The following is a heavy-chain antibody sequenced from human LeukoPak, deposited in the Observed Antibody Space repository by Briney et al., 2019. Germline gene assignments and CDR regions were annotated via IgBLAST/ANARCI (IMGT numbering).Heavy chain of an antibody. V-gene: IGHV3-30-3*01. CDR1: GFTFSSYW. D-gene: IGHD4-17*01. Sequence: PGGSLRLSCAASGFTFSSYWMSWVRQAPGKGLEWVAIISYDGSNKYYTHSVRGRFTISRDNSKNTLYLQMNSLRAEDTAVYFCARGSSPGGYGDYADYWGQGTLVTVSS. CDR3: ARGSSPGGYGDYADY. J-gene: IGHJ4*02. CDR2: ISYDGSNK.